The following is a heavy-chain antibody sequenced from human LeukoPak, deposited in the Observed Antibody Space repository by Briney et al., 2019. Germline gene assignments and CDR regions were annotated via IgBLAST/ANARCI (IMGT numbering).Heavy chain of an antibody. D-gene: IGHD3-16*01. CDR3: ARGGGLDV. J-gene: IGHJ6*02. CDR1: GFTFSSYW. Sequence: GGSLRLSCAASGFTFSSYWMNWARQAPGKGLGWVASINHNGNVNYYVDSVKGRFTISRDNAKNSLYLQMSNLRAGDTAVYFCARGGGLDVWGQGATVTVSS. V-gene: IGHV3-7*03. CDR2: INHNGNVN.